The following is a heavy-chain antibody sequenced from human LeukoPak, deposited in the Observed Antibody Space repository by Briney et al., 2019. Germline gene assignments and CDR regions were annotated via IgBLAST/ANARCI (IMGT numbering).Heavy chain of an antibody. Sequence: GGSLRLSCKGSGVTFSDCAVTWFRQTPGKGLEWVGFVRTKTHGGAPETAASVRGRFNDPRDDSAGIAYLQMTSLRTEDTAMYYCARVNFRDYRGYTWFEPWGQGTLVTVSS. J-gene: IGHJ5*02. CDR2: VRTKTHGGAP. CDR3: ARVNFRDYRGYTWFEP. D-gene: IGHD3-10*01. V-gene: IGHV3-49*03. CDR1: GVTFSDCA.